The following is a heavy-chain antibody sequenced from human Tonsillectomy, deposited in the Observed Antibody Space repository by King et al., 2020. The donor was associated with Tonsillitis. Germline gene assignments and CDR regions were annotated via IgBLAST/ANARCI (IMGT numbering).Heavy chain of an antibody. J-gene: IGHJ4*02. V-gene: IGHV3-9*01. Sequence: EVQLVESGGGLVQPGRSLRLSCAASGFTFDDYAMHWVRQAPGKGLEWVSAISWNSGSIGYADSVKGRFTISRDNAKNSLYLQMNSLRAEDTALYYCAKDSHSGYDGSLDYWGQGTLVTVSS. D-gene: IGHD5-12*01. CDR1: GFTFDDYA. CDR2: ISWNSGSI. CDR3: AKDSHSGYDGSLDY.